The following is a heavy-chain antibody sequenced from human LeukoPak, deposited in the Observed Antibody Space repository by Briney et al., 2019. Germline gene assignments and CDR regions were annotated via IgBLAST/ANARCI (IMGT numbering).Heavy chain of an antibody. CDR3: ARHFGGSYYDDY. V-gene: IGHV5-10-1*01. J-gene: IGHJ4*02. D-gene: IGHD1-26*01. Sequence: GESLKISCKGSGYSFTSHWISWVRQMPGKGLEWMGWIDPSDSYTNYSPSFQGHVTISADKSTTTAYLQWSSLKASDTAMYYCARHFGGSYYDDYWGQGTLVTVSS. CDR2: IDPSDSYT. CDR1: GYSFTSHW.